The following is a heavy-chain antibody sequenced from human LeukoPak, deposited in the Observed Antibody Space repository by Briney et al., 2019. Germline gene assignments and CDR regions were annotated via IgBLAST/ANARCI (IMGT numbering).Heavy chain of an antibody. D-gene: IGHD1-7*01. CDR2: IIPIFGTA. CDR1: GYTFTNYG. CDR3: ARMGSAQYNWNYKGVYYFDY. V-gene: IGHV1-69*05. Sequence: ASVKVSCKASGYTFTNYGISWVRQAPGQGLEWMVGIIPIFGTANYAQKFQGRVTITTDESTSTAYMELSSLRSEDTAVYYCARMGSAQYNWNYKGVYYFDYWGQGTLVTVSS. J-gene: IGHJ4*02.